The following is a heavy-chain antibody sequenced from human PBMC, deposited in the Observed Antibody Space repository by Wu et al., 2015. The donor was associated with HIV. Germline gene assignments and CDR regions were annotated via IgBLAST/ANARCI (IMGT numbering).Heavy chain of an antibody. CDR2: INPLFGTT. J-gene: IGHJ4*02. V-gene: IGHV1-18*01. D-gene: IGHD4-17*01. CDR1: GYTFTSYG. CDR3: AREPRGPPPTHGDFDYLDL. Sequence: QVQLVQSGAEVKKPGASVKVSCKASGYTFTSYGITWVRQAPGQGFEWMGWINPLFGTTKFAQKFQGRLTITTDELRTTAYMELSSLRSDDTAVFYCAREPRGPPPTHGDFDYLDLVGRGNAGHRLL.